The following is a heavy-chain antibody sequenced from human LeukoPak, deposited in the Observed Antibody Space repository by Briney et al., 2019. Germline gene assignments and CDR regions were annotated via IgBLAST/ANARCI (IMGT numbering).Heavy chain of an antibody. CDR3: AKVQKPTVTTSPAYYYYYGMDV. CDR2: INGDERSR. J-gene: IGHJ6*02. D-gene: IGHD4-17*01. Sequence: QTGGSLRLSCEVSGFTFGDYWMHWVRQPPGKGLVWVSRINGDERSRAYADSVKGRFTISRDNSKNTLYLQMNSLRAEDTAVYYCAKVQKPTVTTSPAYYYYYGMDVWGQGTTVTVSS. CDR1: GFTFGDYW. V-gene: IGHV3-74*01.